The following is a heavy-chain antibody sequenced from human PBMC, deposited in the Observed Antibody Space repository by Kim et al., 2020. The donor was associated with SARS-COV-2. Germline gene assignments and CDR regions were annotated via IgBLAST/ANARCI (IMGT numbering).Heavy chain of an antibody. CDR3: TRNPFHCTPDACDHDGMDV. CDR1: GFSFSQYN. V-gene: IGHV3-13*01. J-gene: IGHJ6*02. CDR2: IGTLSDT. D-gene: IGHD2-8*01. Sequence: GGSLRLSCAASGFSFSQYNMHWVRRPPGKGLEWVSSIGTLSDTFYPESVKGRFTISRDNAKNSLYLQMDSLRAGDTAVYYCTRNPFHCTPDACDHDGMDVWGQGTTVTVSS.